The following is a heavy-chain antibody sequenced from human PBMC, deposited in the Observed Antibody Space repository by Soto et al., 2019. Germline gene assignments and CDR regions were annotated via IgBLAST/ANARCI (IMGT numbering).Heavy chain of an antibody. CDR1: GFTVSDYY. J-gene: IGHJ4*02. CDR2: TRNKASSYSP. D-gene: IGHD1-26*01. V-gene: IGHV3-72*01. Sequence: GGSLRLSCAASGFTVSDYYMDWVRQVPGKGLEWVGRTRNKASSYSPEYAPSVKGRFTIARHDLEDSMYLQMNSLKTEDTAVYYCARDTGGSYDYWGQGALVTVSS. CDR3: ARDTGGSYDY.